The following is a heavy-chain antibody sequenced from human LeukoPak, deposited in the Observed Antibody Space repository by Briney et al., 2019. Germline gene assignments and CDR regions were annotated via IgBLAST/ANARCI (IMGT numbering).Heavy chain of an antibody. Sequence: GGSLRLSCAASGFTFSSYAMSWVRQAPGKGLEWVSAISGSGGSTYYADSVKGRFTISRDNSKNTLYLQLNSLRAEDTAIYYCAKYYYDSIGLFDYWGQGALVTLST. CDR3: AKYYYDSIGLFDY. CDR2: ISGSGGST. J-gene: IGHJ4*02. D-gene: IGHD3-22*01. V-gene: IGHV3-23*01. CDR1: GFTFSSYA.